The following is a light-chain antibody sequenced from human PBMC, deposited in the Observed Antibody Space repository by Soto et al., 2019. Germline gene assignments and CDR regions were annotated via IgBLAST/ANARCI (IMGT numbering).Light chain of an antibody. J-gene: IGKJ1*01. CDR2: GAS. V-gene: IGKV3-20*01. CDR1: QSVSNNY. Sequence: EIVLTQSPGTLSLSPGEIATLSCRASQSVSNNYLAWYQQKPGQAPRLLIYGASNRATGIPDRFSGSGSGTDFTLTISRLEPEDSAVYYCQQYNSWLWTFGQGTRVDIK. CDR3: QQYNSWLWT.